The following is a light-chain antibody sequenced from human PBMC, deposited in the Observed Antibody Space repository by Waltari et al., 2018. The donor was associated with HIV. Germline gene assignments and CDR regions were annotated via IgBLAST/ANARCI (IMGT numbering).Light chain of an antibody. CDR3: QQYKDWPPWT. CDR1: QSVSSD. V-gene: IGKV3-15*01. J-gene: IGKJ1*01. Sequence: EIVMTQYPATLSVSPGERATLSCRASQSVSSDLAWYQQKPGQAPRLLIYGASTRATGVPARFSGSGSGTEFTLSISSLQSEDVGIFYCQQYKDWPPWTFGQGTKVEVK. CDR2: GAS.